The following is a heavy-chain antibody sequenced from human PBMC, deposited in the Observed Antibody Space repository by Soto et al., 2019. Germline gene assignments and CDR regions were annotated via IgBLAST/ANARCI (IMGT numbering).Heavy chain of an antibody. V-gene: IGHV1-18*01. Sequence: ASVKVSCKASGYTFKRDGVSWVRQAPGQGLEWMGWISTYNGDVNYAQNIQGRVTMTTDTSTSTAYMELSSVTAADTAVYYCAREGRRSFRFREYYYGVDVWGQGATVTVSS. CDR3: AREGRRSFRFREYYYGVDV. CDR2: ISTYNGDV. D-gene: IGHD6-6*01. J-gene: IGHJ6*02. CDR1: GYTFKRDG.